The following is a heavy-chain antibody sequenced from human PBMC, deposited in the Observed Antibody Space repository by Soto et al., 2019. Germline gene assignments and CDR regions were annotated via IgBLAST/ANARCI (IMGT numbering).Heavy chain of an antibody. D-gene: IGHD1-1*01. CDR3: ARKAWTRLDY. Sequence: QLQLQESGPGLVKPSGTLSLTCGVSGGSLSTPVWWSWVRLPPGKGLEWIGEVFHSGSANYNPSLQSRVTLTLDKSTNQFSPRASSGTAAGTAVYYCARKAWTRLDYWGQGALVTVSS. CDR2: VFHSGSA. CDR1: GGSLSTPVW. V-gene: IGHV4-4*02. J-gene: IGHJ4*02.